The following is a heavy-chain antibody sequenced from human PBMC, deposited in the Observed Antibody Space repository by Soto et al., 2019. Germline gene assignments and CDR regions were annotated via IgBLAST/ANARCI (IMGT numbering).Heavy chain of an antibody. Sequence: EVQLLESGGGLVQPGGSLRLSCAASGFTFSSYAMSWVRQAPGKGLEWVSAISGSGGSTYYADSVKGRFTISRDNSKNTLYLQMNSLRAEDTAVYYCAKDGDSSGWYGAGWYCDLWGRGTLVTVSS. J-gene: IGHJ2*01. CDR1: GFTFSSYA. D-gene: IGHD6-19*01. CDR3: AKDGDSSGWYGAGWYCDL. CDR2: ISGSGGST. V-gene: IGHV3-23*01.